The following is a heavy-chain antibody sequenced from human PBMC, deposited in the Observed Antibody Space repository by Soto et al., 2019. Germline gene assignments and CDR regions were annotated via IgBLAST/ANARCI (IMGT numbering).Heavy chain of an antibody. Sequence: SETLSLTCTVYGGSLSGYYWSWIRQPPGKGLEWIGEIHDSGSANYKSSLKSRVTISVDTSKNQFSLKLTSVTAADTAVYYCARETQWLGPHYWGQGTLVTVSS. CDR2: IHDSGSA. CDR3: ARETQWLGPHY. J-gene: IGHJ4*02. CDR1: GGSLSGYY. D-gene: IGHD6-19*01. V-gene: IGHV4-34*01.